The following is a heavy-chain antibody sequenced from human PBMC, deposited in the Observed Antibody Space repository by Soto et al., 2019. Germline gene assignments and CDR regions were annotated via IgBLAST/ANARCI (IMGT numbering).Heavy chain of an antibody. Sequence: SETLSLTCTVSGGSISRYYWSWIRQPPGKGLEWIGYIYYSGSTNYNPSLKSRVTISVDTSKNQFSLKLSSVTAADTAVYYCAITYYDILTGPSAGYYFDYWGQGTLVTVS. CDR1: GGSISRYY. V-gene: IGHV4-59*08. J-gene: IGHJ4*02. CDR3: AITYYDILTGPSAGYYFDY. CDR2: IYYSGST. D-gene: IGHD3-9*01.